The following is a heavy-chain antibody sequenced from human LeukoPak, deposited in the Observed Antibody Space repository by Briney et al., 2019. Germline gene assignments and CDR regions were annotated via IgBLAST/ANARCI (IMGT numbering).Heavy chain of an antibody. CDR3: TRSYNYYDSSGYYGFDY. D-gene: IGHD3-22*01. CDR1: GFTFRDYA. V-gene: IGHV3-49*03. Sequence: GGSLRLSCTASGFTFRDYAMSWFRQAPGKGLEWVGFIRSKVHGETTQYAASVNGRFSISRDDSKSIAYLQMNSLKTEDTAVYYCTRSYNYYDSSGYYGFDYWGQGTLVTISS. CDR2: IRSKVHGETT. J-gene: IGHJ4*02.